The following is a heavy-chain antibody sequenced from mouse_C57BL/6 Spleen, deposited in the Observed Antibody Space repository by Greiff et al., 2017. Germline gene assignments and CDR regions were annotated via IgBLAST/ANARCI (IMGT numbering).Heavy chain of an antibody. V-gene: IGHV1-80*01. D-gene: IGHD4-1*01. CDR2: IYPGDGDT. Sequence: VQLQQSGAELVKPGASVKISCKASGYAFSRYWMNWVKQRPGKGLEWLGQIYPGDGDTNYNGKFQGKATLTADKSSSTAYMQLSSLTSEDSAVYFCASWDGAFYYAMDYWGQGTSVTVSS. CDR1: GYAFSRYW. J-gene: IGHJ4*01. CDR3: ASWDGAFYYAMDY.